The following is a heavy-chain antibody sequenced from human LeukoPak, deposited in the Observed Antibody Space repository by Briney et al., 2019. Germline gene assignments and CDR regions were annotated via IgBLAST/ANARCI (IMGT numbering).Heavy chain of an antibody. V-gene: IGHV4-39*01. CDR1: GGSISSGSYY. J-gene: IGHJ5*02. Sequence: PSETLSLTCTVSGGSISSGSYYWGWIRQPPGKGLEWIGSIYYSGSTYYNPSLKSRVTISVDTSKNQFSLKLSSVTAADTAVYYCARLLGSHINYFDPWGQGTLVTVSS. CDR3: ARLLGSHINYFDP. D-gene: IGHD2-21*01. CDR2: IYYSGST.